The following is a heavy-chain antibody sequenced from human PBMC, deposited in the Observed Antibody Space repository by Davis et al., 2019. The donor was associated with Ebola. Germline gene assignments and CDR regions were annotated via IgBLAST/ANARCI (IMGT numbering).Heavy chain of an antibody. Sequence: SETLSLTCAVSGGSISSGGYSWSWIRQPPGKGLEWIGYIYHSGSTYYNPSLKSRVTISVDRSKNQFSLKLSSVTAADTAVYYCARQLRRGVYFDYWGQGTLVTVSS. J-gene: IGHJ4*02. CDR2: IYHSGST. CDR1: GGSISSGGYS. V-gene: IGHV4-30-2*01. D-gene: IGHD3-10*01. CDR3: ARQLRRGVYFDY.